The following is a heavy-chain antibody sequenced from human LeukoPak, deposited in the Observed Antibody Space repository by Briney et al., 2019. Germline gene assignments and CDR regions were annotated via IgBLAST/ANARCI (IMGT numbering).Heavy chain of an antibody. CDR1: GGSFSGYY. V-gene: IGHV4-34*01. J-gene: IGHJ4*02. Sequence: PSETLSLTCAVYGGSFSGYYWSWIRQPPGKGLEWIGAINHSGSTNYNPSLKSRVTISVDTSKNQFSLKLSSVTAADTAVYYCARARAGWATFGSRSYFDYWGQGTLVTVSS. CDR3: ARARAGWATFGSRSYFDY. CDR2: INHSGST. D-gene: IGHD3-10*02.